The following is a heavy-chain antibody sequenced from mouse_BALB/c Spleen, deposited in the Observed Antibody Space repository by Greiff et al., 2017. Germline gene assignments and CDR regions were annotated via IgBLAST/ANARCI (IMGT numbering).Heavy chain of an antibody. Sequence: EVKLQESGPGLVKPSQSLSLTCTVTGYSITSDYAWNWIRQFPGNKLEWMGYISYSGSTSYNPSLKSRISITRDTSKNQFFLQLNSVTTEDTATYYCAREDYGSSLAWFAYWGQGTLVTVSA. D-gene: IGHD1-1*01. CDR2: ISYSGST. J-gene: IGHJ3*01. V-gene: IGHV3-2*02. CDR3: AREDYGSSLAWFAY. CDR1: GYSITSDYA.